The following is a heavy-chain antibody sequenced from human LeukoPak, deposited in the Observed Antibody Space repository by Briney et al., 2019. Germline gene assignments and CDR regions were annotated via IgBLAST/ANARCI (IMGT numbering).Heavy chain of an antibody. CDR2: IYYSGST. J-gene: IGHJ4*02. CDR3: ASLYGDYDPWGY. Sequence: SETLSLTCTVSGGSISSSSYYWGWIRQPPGKGLEWIGSIYYSGSTYYNPSLKSRVTISVDTSKNQFSLKLSSVTAADMAVYYCASLYGDYDPWGYWGKGTLVTVSS. D-gene: IGHD4-17*01. CDR1: GGSISSSSYY. V-gene: IGHV4-39*01.